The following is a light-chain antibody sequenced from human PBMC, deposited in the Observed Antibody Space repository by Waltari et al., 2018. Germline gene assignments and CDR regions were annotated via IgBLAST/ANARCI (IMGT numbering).Light chain of an antibody. Sequence: QSVLTQPPSASGTPGPRVSTSSSRGGAIYRRNSVYRYHQPPGPPPKLLIYRNHQRPSGVPDRFSGCKSGTSASLAISGLRSEDEADYYCAAWDDSLSGVVFGGGTKLTVL. CDR2: RNH. CDR3: AAWDDSLSGVV. V-gene: IGLV1-47*01. J-gene: IGLJ2*01. CDR1: GAIYRRNS.